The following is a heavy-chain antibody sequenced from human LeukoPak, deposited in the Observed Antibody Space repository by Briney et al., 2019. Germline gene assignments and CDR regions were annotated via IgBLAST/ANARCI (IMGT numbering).Heavy chain of an antibody. J-gene: IGHJ5*02. CDR2: IYPGDSDT. CDR1: GYSFTSYW. CDR3: ARVIRRARIWEGLDP. Sequence: AGESLKISCKGSGYSFTSYWIGWVRQMPGKGLEWMGIIYPGDSDTRYSPSFQGQVTISADKSISTAYLQWSSLKASDTAMYYCARVIRRARIWEGLDPWGQGTLVTVSS. V-gene: IGHV5-51*01. D-gene: IGHD3-22*01.